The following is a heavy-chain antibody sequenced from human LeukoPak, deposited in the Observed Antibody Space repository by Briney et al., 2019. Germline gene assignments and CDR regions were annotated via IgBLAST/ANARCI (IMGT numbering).Heavy chain of an antibody. Sequence: GGSLRLSCEASVFTFSSFAMTWVGPAPGKGLDWVSSITVSHGRTYNTDSVKGRFTISRDNSQNTLYLQMNSLRAEDTAVYYCTKDPNGDYVGAFDPWGQGTLVTVSS. V-gene: IGHV3-23*01. CDR2: ITVSHGRT. D-gene: IGHD4-17*01. CDR1: VFTFSSFA. CDR3: TKDPNGDYVGAFDP. J-gene: IGHJ5*02.